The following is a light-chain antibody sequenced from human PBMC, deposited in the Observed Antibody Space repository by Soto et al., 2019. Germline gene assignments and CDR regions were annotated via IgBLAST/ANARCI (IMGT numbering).Light chain of an antibody. V-gene: IGKV3D-15*01. CDR2: GAS. CDR3: QQYNNWPAIT. J-gene: IGKJ5*01. Sequence: EIVMTQSPATLSVSPGESATLSCRGSRSVSSNLAWYQQKPGQAPSLLIYGASTRATGIPARFSGSGSGTEFTLTISRLQSEDFALYYCQQYNNWPAITFGQGTRLEIK. CDR1: RSVSSN.